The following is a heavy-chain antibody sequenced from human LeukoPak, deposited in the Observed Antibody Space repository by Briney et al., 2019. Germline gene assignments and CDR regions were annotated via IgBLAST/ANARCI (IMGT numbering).Heavy chain of an antibody. V-gene: IGHV3-30*04. J-gene: IGHJ4*02. CDR3: ARGSHQDYFGSMTYLFDY. Sequence: GGSLRLSCAASGFTFSSYAIHWVRQAPGKGLEWVTFISHDGSNKYYANSVKGRFTISRDNSKKTLYLQVNSLRVEDTAVYYCARGSHQDYFGSMTYLFDYWGQGTLVTVSS. D-gene: IGHD3-10*01. CDR2: ISHDGSNK. CDR1: GFTFSSYA.